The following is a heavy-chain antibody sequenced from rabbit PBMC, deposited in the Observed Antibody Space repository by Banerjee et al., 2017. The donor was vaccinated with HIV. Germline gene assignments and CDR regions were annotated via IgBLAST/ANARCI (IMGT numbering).Heavy chain of an antibody. V-gene: IGHV1S45*01. J-gene: IGHJ4*01. CDR2: INTCSGGT. CDR1: GFIFSDNYV. D-gene: IGHD1-1*01. Sequence: QEQLEESGGDLVKPEGSLTLTCTASGFIFSDNYVMCWVRQAPGKGLEWIGCINTCSGGTQYARRAKGRITISKTSSTTVNLQMSRLTAADTANYFCARDVANSDYDGFNLWGPGPLVTVS. CDR3: ARDVANSDYDGFNL.